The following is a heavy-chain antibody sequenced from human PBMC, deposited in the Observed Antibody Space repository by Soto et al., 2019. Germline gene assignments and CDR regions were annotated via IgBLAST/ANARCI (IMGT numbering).Heavy chain of an antibody. V-gene: IGHV3-30-3*01. CDR2: ISYDGSNK. CDR1: GFTFSSYA. J-gene: IGHJ6*02. Sequence: QVQLVESGGGVVQPGRSLRLSCAASGFTFSSYAMHWVRQAPGKGLEWVAVISYDGSNKYYADSVKGRFTISRDNSKNTLYLQMNSLRAEDTAVYYCASDYYYGMDVWGQGTTVTVSS. CDR3: ASDYYYGMDV.